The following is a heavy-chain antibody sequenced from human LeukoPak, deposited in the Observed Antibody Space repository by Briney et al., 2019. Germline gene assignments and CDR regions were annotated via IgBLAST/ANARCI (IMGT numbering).Heavy chain of an antibody. Sequence: SETLSLTCTVYGGSISSYCWSWIRQPPGKGLEWIGYIYYSGSTNYNPSLKSRVTISVDTSKNQFSLKLSSVTAADTAVYYCARNEGSGYSAPDAFDIWGQGTMVTVS. CDR3: ARNEGSGYSAPDAFDI. D-gene: IGHD3-22*01. J-gene: IGHJ3*02. V-gene: IGHV4-59*01. CDR2: IYYSGST. CDR1: GGSISSYC.